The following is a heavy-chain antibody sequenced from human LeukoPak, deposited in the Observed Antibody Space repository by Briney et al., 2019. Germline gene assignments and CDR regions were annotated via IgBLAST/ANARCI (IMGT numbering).Heavy chain of an antibody. CDR3: ARPPLLDY. Sequence: SETLSLTCTVSGGSISNYYWTWIRKPPGPGLEWIGYIYYSGSTNYNHSLKSRVTISLHPSKNQFSLNRPSVTAADTAVYYCARPPLLDYWGQGTLVTVSS. D-gene: IGHD2-21*01. V-gene: IGHV4-59*08. CDR1: GGSISNYY. J-gene: IGHJ4*02. CDR2: IYYSGST.